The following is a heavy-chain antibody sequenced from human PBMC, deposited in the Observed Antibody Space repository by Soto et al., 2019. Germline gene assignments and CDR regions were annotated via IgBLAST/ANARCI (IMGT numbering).Heavy chain of an antibody. CDR2: INAANGHT. D-gene: IGHD6-19*01. Sequence: SVKVSCKASGYYFTSYAIHWVRQAPGPRLEWLGWINAANGHTKYSQNFQGRVIITRDTSANTVYMEVSSLKSGDTAVYYCARGSIAVAGRNQLDYWGQGTRVTVSS. CDR3: ARGSIAVAGRNQLDY. V-gene: IGHV1-3*01. J-gene: IGHJ4*02. CDR1: GYYFTSYA.